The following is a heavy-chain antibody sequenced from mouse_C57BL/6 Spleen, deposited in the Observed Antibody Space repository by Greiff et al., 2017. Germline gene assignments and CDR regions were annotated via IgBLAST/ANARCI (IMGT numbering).Heavy chain of an antibody. CDR2: ISSGSSTI. CDR3: ARGYYYGTGYYAMDY. Sequence: EVQLVESGGGLVKPGGSLKLSCAASGFTFSDYGMHWVRQAPEKGLEWVAYISSGSSTIYYADTVKGRFTISRDNAKNTLFLQMTSLRSEDTAMYYCARGYYYGTGYYAMDYWGQGTSVTVSS. V-gene: IGHV5-17*01. J-gene: IGHJ4*01. D-gene: IGHD1-1*01. CDR1: GFTFSDYG.